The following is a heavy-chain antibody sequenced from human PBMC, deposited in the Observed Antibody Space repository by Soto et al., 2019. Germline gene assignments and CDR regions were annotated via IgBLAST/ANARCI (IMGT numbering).Heavy chain of an antibody. CDR1: GYTFTDYY. Sequence: ASVKVSCKASGYTFTDYYIHWVRQAPGQGLEWMGWINPNSGGTNYAQKFQGWVTLTSDTSITTVYMELSRLRSDDTAVYYCARESPRRRGMDVWGQGTTVTVSS. J-gene: IGHJ6*02. CDR2: INPNSGGT. CDR3: ARESPRRRGMDV. V-gene: IGHV1-2*04.